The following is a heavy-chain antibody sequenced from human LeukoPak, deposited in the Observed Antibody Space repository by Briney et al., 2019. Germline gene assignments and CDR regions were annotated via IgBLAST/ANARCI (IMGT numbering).Heavy chain of an antibody. Sequence: GGPVKVSCKASGYTFTNSDITWVRQAPGQGLEWVGRISTSNGDTNYAAKLQGRVTMTTDTSTSTVYMELGSLTFDDTAVYFCARDPYQRLGPPLDLWGQGTLVTVSS. D-gene: IGHD6-19*01. CDR1: GYTFTNSD. J-gene: IGHJ5*02. CDR3: ARDPYQRLGPPLDL. V-gene: IGHV1-18*01. CDR2: ISTSNGDT.